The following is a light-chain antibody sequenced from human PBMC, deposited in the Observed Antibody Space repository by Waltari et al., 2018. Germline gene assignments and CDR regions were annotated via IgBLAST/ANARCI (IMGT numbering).Light chain of an antibody. J-gene: IGKJ2*01. CDR1: QSIGTS. V-gene: IGKV3-15*01. Sequence: EIVMTQSPATLSVSPGERATLTCRASQSIGTSLSWFQLRPGRAPSNLLSGASPRATGIPARFSGSGSGTEFSLTISSLQSEDIAIYYCLQYSNWPYTFGQGTRLEIK. CDR3: LQYSNWPYT. CDR2: GAS.